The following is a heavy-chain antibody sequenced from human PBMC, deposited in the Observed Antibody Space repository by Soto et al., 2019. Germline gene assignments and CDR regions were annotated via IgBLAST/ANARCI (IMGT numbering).Heavy chain of an antibody. CDR1: GFPFNFYS. CDR2: ITSTSSVV. D-gene: IGHD4-17*01. J-gene: IGHJ4*02. CDR3: ARDGKGAAYKNGPHYGGNFVFDY. Sequence: GGSLRLSCTASGFPFNFYSMNWVRQAPGKGPEWISFITSTSSVVNYADSVRGRFTVSRDNGAKSLYLHMTGLRDEDTAVYYCARDGKGAAYKNGPHYGGNFVFDYWGQGTLVTVSS. V-gene: IGHV3-48*02.